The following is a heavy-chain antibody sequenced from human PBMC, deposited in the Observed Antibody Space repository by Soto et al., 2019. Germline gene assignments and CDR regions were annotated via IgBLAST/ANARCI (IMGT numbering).Heavy chain of an antibody. Sequence: SETLSLTCTVSGASISGYYWSWIRKSAGKGLEWIGRIYATGTTDYNPSLKSRVMMSVDTSKKQFSLRLRSVTAADTAVYYCVRDGTKTLREWFDPWGQGISVTVSS. V-gene: IGHV4-4*07. J-gene: IGHJ5*02. D-gene: IGHD1-1*01. CDR3: VRDGTKTLREWFDP. CDR1: GASISGYY. CDR2: IYATGTT.